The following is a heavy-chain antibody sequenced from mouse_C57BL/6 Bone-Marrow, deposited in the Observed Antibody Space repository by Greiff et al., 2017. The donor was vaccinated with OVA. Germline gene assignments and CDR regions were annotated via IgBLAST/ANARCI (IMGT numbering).Heavy chain of an antibody. CDR3: TRSSYDPDY. D-gene: IGHD2-3*01. CDR1: GYTFTDYE. J-gene: IGHJ2*01. CDR2: IDPETSGT. V-gene: IGHV1-15*01. Sequence: QVQLQQSGAELVRPGASVTLSCKASGYTFTDYEMHWVKQTPVHGLEWIGAIDPETSGTAYNQKFKGKATLTADKSSSTAYMELRSLTSEDSAVYYCTRSSYDPDYWGQGTTLTVSS.